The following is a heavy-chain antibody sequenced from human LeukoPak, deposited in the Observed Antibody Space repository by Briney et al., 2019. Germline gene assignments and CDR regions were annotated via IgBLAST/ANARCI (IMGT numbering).Heavy chain of an antibody. V-gene: IGHV4-34*01. Sequence: SETLSLTCAVYGGSFSGYYWSWIRQPPGKGLEWIGEINHSGSTNYNPSLKSRVTISVDTSKNQFSLKLSSVTAADTAVYYCARGPTDDPYYYDSSGYYNYWGQGTLVTVSS. CDR3: ARGPTDDPYYYDSSGYYNY. CDR1: GGSFSGYY. J-gene: IGHJ4*02. D-gene: IGHD3-22*01. CDR2: INHSGST.